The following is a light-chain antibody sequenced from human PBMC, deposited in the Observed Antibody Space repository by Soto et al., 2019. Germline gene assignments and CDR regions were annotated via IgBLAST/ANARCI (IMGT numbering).Light chain of an antibody. CDR2: DAS. CDR1: QSVNNY. CDR3: QQRKDWPYT. J-gene: IGKJ2*01. V-gene: IGKV3-11*01. Sequence: IVLTKSPFTLSLSPGERVTLSCRTSQSVNNYIAWYQQKPGQSPRLLIYDASNRATGIPARFSGSGSQTDFTLTISSLVPEDFAVYYCQQRKDWPYTFGQGTKVAIK.